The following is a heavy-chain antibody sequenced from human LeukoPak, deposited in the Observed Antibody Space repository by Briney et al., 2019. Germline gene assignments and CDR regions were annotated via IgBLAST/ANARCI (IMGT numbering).Heavy chain of an antibody. CDR3: ARGAYYWDY. J-gene: IGHJ4*02. CDR2: IHYSGRT. D-gene: IGHD3-10*01. Sequence: SETLSLTCTVSGGSISSYYWSWIRQPPGKGREGIGDIHYSGRTNYNPSLTSPVTISVHTSKTQFSLKLSSVTAADTAVYYCARGAYYWDYWGQGTLVTVSS. V-gene: IGHV4-59*08. CDR1: GGSISSYY.